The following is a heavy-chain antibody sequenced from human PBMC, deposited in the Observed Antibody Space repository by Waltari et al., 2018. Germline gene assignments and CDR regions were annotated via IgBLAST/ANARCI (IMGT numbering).Heavy chain of an antibody. D-gene: IGHD6-6*01. CDR3: ARDHADSSSGSLDY. J-gene: IGHJ4*02. CDR2: IYYSGTT. Sequence: QLQLQESGPGLVKPSETLSLTCTVSGGSISSSSYYWGWIRQPPGKGLEWIGSIYYSGTTDYNPSLKSRVTISVDTSKNQFALKRSSVTAADTAVYYCARDHADSSSGSLDYWGQGTLVTVSS. CDR1: GGSISSSSYY. V-gene: IGHV4-39*07.